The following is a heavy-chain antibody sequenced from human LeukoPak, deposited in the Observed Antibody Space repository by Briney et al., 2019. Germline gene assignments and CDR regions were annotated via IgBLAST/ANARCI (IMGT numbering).Heavy chain of an antibody. CDR2: IFGNGDTT. J-gene: IGHJ4*02. CDR1: GFIFSSYA. CDR3: AKRNTMVRGGPCFDY. V-gene: IGHV3-23*01. D-gene: IGHD3-10*01. Sequence: TGGSLRLSCAASGFIFSSYAMNWVRQAPGKGLEWVSIIFGNGDTTYYADSVKGRFTVSRDNSKDTLYLQMNDLRPDDTAIYYCAKRNTMVRGGPCFDYWGQGLLVTVSS.